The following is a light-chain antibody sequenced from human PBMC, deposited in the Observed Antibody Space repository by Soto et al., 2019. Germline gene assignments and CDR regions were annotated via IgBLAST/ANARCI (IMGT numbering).Light chain of an antibody. V-gene: IGLV2-23*01. CDR2: EGS. Sequence: QSALTQPASVSGSPGQSITISCTGTSSDVGSYKFVSWYQQHPGKAPKLMIYEGSKRPSGVSNRFSGSKSGNTASLTISGLQAEDEDDYCCSYAGSSTLVFGGGTKLTVL. CDR1: SSDVGSYKF. CDR3: CSYAGSSTLV. J-gene: IGLJ2*01.